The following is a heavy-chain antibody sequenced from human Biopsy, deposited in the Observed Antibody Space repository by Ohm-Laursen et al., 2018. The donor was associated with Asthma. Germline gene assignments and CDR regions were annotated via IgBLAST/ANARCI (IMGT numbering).Heavy chain of an antibody. CDR2: IYYSGST. Sequence: TPSLTCTVSGGSISSSSYYWGWIRQHPGKGLEWIGYIYYSGSTYYNPSLKSRVTISVDTSKNQFSLKLSSVTAADTAVYYCARGPPVDREDWGQGTLVTVSS. D-gene: IGHD5-24*01. V-gene: IGHV4-31*03. CDR1: GGSISSSSYY. J-gene: IGHJ4*02. CDR3: ARGPPVDRED.